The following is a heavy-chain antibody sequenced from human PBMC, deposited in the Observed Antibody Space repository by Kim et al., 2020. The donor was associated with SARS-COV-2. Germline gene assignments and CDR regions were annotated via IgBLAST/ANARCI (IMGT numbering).Heavy chain of an antibody. CDR1: GFKVSGNY. CDR2: IYSGNST. J-gene: IGHJ4*02. D-gene: IGHD3-16*01. V-gene: IGHV3-53*01. Sequence: GGSLRLSCAASGFKVSGNYMSWVRQAPGKGREWISIIYSGNSTYDADSVKGRFTISRDNSKNTLDLRMSSLKVEDTAIYYCVGGPTRHYVWGRGTLVTVSS. CDR3: VGGPTRHYV.